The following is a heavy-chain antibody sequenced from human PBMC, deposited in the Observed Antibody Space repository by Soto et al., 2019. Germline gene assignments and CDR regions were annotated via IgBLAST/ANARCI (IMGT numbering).Heavy chain of an antibody. CDR2: ISSTSSTI. CDR1: GLPSNSYS. D-gene: IGHD3-16*02. V-gene: IGHV3-48*02. CDR3: AQLVGHFYCWLRYHAVGMSVP. J-gene: IGHJ4*02. Sequence: GRCLRLPCAASGLPSNSYSMNWVRPAHGQALERISYISSTSSTIYYADSVKCRFTISRDNAKNSLYLQLNSLRDEDTAVHYCAQLVGHFYCWLRYHAVGMSVPGAPGTL.